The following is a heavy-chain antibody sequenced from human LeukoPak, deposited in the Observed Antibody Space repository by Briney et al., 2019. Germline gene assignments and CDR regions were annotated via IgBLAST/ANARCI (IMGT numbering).Heavy chain of an antibody. CDR3: ARGDLRDGYTFDY. J-gene: IGHJ4*02. CDR2: IIPIFGTA. D-gene: IGHD5-24*01. CDR1: AGTFSSYA. Sequence: GSSVKVSCKDSAGTFSSYAISWVRQAPGQGLEWMGGIIPIFGTANYAQKFQGRVTITADKSTSTAYMELSSLRSEDTAVYYCARGDLRDGYTFDYWGQGTLVTVSS. V-gene: IGHV1-69*06.